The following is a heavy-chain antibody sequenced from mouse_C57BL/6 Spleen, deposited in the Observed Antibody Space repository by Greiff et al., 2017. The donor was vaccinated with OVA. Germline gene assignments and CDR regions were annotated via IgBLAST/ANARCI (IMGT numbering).Heavy chain of an antibody. Sequence: VQLQQSGPGLVKPSPSLTLSCSVTGYSITSGYICNWIRQFPRDQLELMGFIRYDGSTNYNPSLNNRISITRDTSKNQFFLKLNSVTTEDTATYYCASGWSIDYWGQGTTLTVSS. J-gene: IGHJ2*01. CDR3: ASGWSIDY. CDR1: GYSITSGYI. D-gene: IGHD3-3*01. CDR2: IRYDGST. V-gene: IGHV3-6*01.